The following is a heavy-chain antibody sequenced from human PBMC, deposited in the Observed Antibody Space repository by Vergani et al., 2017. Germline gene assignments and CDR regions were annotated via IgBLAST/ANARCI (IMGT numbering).Heavy chain of an antibody. D-gene: IGHD7-27*01. CDR3: ARSSNWGSTCFDY. V-gene: IGHV2-70*04. CDR1: GFSLSTSGMR. J-gene: IGHJ4*02. Sequence: QVTLNESGPALVKPTQTLTLTCTFSGFSLSTSGMRVSWIRQHPGKALEWLARIDWDDDKFYSTSLKTRLTISKDTSKNQVVRTMTNMDPVDTSTYYCARSSNWGSTCFDYWGQGTLVTVSS. CDR2: IDWDDDK.